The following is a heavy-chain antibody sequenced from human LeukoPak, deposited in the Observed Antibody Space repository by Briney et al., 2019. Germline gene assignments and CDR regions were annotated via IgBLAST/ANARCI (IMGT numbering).Heavy chain of an antibody. CDR1: GFTFSSYA. CDR3: ARGGDGYIDKHFVY. Sequence: GGSLRLSCAASGFTFSSYAMSWVRQAPGKRLEWVSAISGSGGSTYYVDSVKGRFTISRDNSKNTLYLQMNSLRAEDTAVYYCARGGDGYIDKHFVYWGEGTLDTVSS. CDR2: ISGSGGST. J-gene: IGHJ4*02. V-gene: IGHV3-23*01. D-gene: IGHD5-24*01.